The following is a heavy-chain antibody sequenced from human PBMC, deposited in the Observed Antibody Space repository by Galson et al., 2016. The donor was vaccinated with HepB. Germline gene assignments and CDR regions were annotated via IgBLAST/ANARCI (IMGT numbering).Heavy chain of an antibody. CDR1: GFSLRTSGVG. J-gene: IGHJ4*01. D-gene: IGHD3-22*01. CDR2: IYCDDNS. Sequence: PALVKPTQTLTLTCTFSGFSLRTSGVGVGWLRQPPGKALECLALIYCDDNSHYSPSLTSRLAITKDTSKNQVVLTMTNMDPVDTATYFCVHTADYFHGSVYYPLLDYWGQGTPVIVSS. V-gene: IGHV2-5*02. CDR3: VHTADYFHGSVYYPLLDY.